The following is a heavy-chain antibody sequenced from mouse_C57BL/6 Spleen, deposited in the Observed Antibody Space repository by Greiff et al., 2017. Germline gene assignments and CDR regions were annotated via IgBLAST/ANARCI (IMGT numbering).Heavy chain of an antibody. CDR2: IHPNSGST. CDR1: GYTFTSYW. CDR3: ARGDYYGSSRYYFDY. V-gene: IGHV1-64*01. D-gene: IGHD1-1*01. J-gene: IGHJ2*01. Sequence: QVQLQQPGAELVKPGASVKLSCKASGYTFTSYWMHWVKQRPGQGLEWIGMIHPNSGSTNYNEKFKSKATLTVDKSSSTAYMQLSSLTSEDSAVYYCARGDYYGSSRYYFDYWGQGTTLTVSS.